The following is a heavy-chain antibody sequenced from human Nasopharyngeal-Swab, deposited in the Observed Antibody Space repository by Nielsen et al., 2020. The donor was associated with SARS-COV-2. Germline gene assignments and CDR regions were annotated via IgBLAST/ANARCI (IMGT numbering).Heavy chain of an antibody. Sequence: GSLRLSCAASGFTFSSYSMNWVRQAPGKGLEWVSYISSSSSTIYYADSVKGRFTISRDNAKNSLYLQMNSLRDEDTAVYYCAREPGYNFYYGMDVWGQGTTVTVSS. CDR3: AREPGYNFYYGMDV. V-gene: IGHV3-48*02. CDR2: ISSSSSTI. D-gene: IGHD5-24*01. J-gene: IGHJ6*02. CDR1: GFTFSSYS.